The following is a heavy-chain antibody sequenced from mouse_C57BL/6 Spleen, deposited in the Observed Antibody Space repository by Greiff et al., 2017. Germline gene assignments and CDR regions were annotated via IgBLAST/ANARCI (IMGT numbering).Heavy chain of an antibody. CDR1: GYAFSSYW. D-gene: IGHD2-3*01. Sequence: VQLQQSGAELVKPGASVKISCKASGYAFSSYWMNWVKQRPGKGLEWIGKIYPGGGDTNYNGKFKGKATLTADKSSSTAYMQLSSLTSEDSAVYFCARRDGYPAWFAYWGQGTLVTVSA. CDR2: IYPGGGDT. V-gene: IGHV1-80*01. CDR3: ARRDGYPAWFAY. J-gene: IGHJ3*01.